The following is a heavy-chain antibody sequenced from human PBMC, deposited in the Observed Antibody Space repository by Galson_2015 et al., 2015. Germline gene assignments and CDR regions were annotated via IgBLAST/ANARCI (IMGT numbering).Heavy chain of an antibody. J-gene: IGHJ3*02. Sequence: SLRLSCAASGFTFSSYSMNWVRQAPGKGLEWVSFISSSSSYIYYADSVKGRFTISRDNAKNSLYLQMNSLRAEDTAVYYCARGDLREGAFDIWGQGTMVTVSS. CDR1: GFTFSSYS. D-gene: IGHD1-26*01. V-gene: IGHV3-21*01. CDR2: ISSSSSYI. CDR3: ARGDLREGAFDI.